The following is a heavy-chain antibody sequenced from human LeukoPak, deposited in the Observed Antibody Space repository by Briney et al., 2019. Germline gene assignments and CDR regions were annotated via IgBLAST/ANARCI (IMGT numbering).Heavy chain of an antibody. D-gene: IGHD6-13*01. CDR1: GFTFSNYA. CDR3: ARCQIAAAGTGAFDI. J-gene: IGHJ3*02. V-gene: IGHV3-23*01. CDR2: ISGSGDST. Sequence: GGSLRLSCAASGFTFSNYAMTWVRQAPGKGLEWVSTISGSGDSTNYAGSVKGRFTISRDNTKNTLYLQMNSLMRAEDTAVYYCARCQIAAAGTGAFDIWGQGTMVTVSS.